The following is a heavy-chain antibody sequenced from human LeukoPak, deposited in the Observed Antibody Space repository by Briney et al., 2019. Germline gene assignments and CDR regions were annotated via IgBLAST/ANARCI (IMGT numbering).Heavy chain of an antibody. CDR3: ASLKYCSGGSCYSGAFDI. V-gene: IGHV4-38-2*01. CDR2: IYHSGST. Sequence: SETLSLTCAASGYSISSGYYCGWIRQPPGKELEWISSIYHSGSTYYNPSLKSRVTTSVDTTKNQFSLKLSSVTAADTAVYYCASLKYCSGGSCYSGAFDIWGQGTMVTVSS. CDR1: GYSISSGYY. D-gene: IGHD2-15*01. J-gene: IGHJ3*02.